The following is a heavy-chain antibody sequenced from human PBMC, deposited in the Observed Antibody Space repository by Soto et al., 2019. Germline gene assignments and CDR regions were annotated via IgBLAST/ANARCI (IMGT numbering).Heavy chain of an antibody. Sequence: ASVKVSCKASGGTFSSYAISWVRQAPGQGLEWMGGIIPIFGTANYAQKFQGRVTTTEDTSTDTAYMELSSLRSEDTAVYYCATVAAAGTTGEFDPWGQGTLVTVSS. V-gene: IGHV1-69*06. CDR3: ATVAAAGTTGEFDP. CDR1: GGTFSSYA. D-gene: IGHD6-13*01. J-gene: IGHJ5*02. CDR2: IIPIFGTA.